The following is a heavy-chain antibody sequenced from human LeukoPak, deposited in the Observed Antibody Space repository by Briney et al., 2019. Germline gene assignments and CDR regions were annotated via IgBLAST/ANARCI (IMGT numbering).Heavy chain of an antibody. CDR3: ARAHNWKYGSFDF. J-gene: IGHJ4*02. CDR2: ISGSGDST. CDR1: GFTFSSYT. V-gene: IGHV3-23*01. Sequence: PGGSLRLSCAASGFTFSSYTMCWVRQAPGKGLEWVSGISGSGDSTYYADSVKGRFTISRDNSKNSLYLQMNSLRAEDTAVYYCARAHNWKYGSFDFWGQGTLVTVSS. D-gene: IGHD1-7*01.